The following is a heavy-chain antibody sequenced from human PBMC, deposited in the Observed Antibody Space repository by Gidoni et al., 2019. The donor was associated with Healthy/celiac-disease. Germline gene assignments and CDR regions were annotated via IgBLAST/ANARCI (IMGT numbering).Heavy chain of an antibody. CDR3: ASRHYYDSSGYYPLGAFDI. V-gene: IGHV4-39*01. CDR1: AGSIRSSSYV. CDR2: IYYSGST. D-gene: IGHD3-22*01. Sequence: HLQLQESGPGLVKPSETLSLTCTVSAGSIRSSSYVWGWIRQPPGKGLEWVGSIYYSGSTYYNPSLKSRVTISVDTSKNQFSLKQSSVTAADTAVYYCASRHYYDSSGYYPLGAFDIWGQGTMVTVSS. J-gene: IGHJ3*02.